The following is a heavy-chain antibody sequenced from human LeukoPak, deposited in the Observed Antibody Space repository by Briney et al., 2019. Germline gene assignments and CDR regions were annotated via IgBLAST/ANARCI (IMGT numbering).Heavy chain of an antibody. J-gene: IGHJ4*02. CDR1: ELTFSSSW. CDR2: MNQDGSRK. V-gene: IGHV3-7*01. CDR3: TRDSQGSGTYSTDH. D-gene: IGHD3-10*01. Sequence: PGRSLRLSCVASELTFSSSWMSWVRQGPGKGPEWVADMNQDGSRKYYVDSVKGRFTISRDNAKNSLFLQMNGLRDEDTAVYYCTRDSQGSGTYSTDHWGQGTLVTVSS.